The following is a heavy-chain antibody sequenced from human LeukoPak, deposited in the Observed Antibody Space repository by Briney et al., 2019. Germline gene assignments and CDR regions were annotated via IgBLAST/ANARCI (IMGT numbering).Heavy chain of an antibody. CDR3: AKDRSSGGSFDY. V-gene: IGHV3-53*01. D-gene: IGHD2-15*01. J-gene: IGHJ4*02. CDR1: GFTVSSNY. CDR2: MYSGGNT. Sequence: PGGSLRLSCAASGFTVSSNYMSWVRQAPGKGLEWVSVMYSGGNTYYADSVKGRFTISRDNSKNTLHLQMNSLRAEDTAVYYCAKDRSSGGSFDYWGQGTLVTVSS.